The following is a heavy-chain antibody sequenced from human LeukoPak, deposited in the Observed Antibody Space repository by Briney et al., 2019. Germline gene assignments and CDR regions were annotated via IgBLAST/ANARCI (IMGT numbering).Heavy chain of an antibody. J-gene: IGHJ4*02. D-gene: IGHD1-20*01. CDR2: IIPIFGTA. V-gene: IGHV1-69*13. CDR3: ARDPTITGTTAHDY. Sequence: SVKVSCKASGGTFSSYAISWVRQAPGQGLEWMGGIIPIFGTANYAQKFQGRVTITADESTSTAYMELSSLRSEDTSVYYCARDPTITGTTAHDYWGQGTLVTVSS. CDR1: GGTFSSYA.